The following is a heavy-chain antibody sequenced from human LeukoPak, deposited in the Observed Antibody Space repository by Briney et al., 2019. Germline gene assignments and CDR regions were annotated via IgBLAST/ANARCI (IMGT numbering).Heavy chain of an antibody. Sequence: AASVRVSCTASGYTFTSYAMNWVRQAPGQGLEWMGWINTNTGNPTYAQGFTGRFVFSLDTSVSTAYLQISSLKAEDTAVYYCAREGLSTTGILWGQGTLVTVSS. CDR1: GYTFTSYA. V-gene: IGHV7-4-1*02. CDR2: INTNTGNP. J-gene: IGHJ4*02. CDR3: AREGLSTTGIL. D-gene: IGHD1-1*01.